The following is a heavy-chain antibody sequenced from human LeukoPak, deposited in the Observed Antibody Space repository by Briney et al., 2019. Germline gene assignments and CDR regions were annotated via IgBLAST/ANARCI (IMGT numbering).Heavy chain of an antibody. V-gene: IGHV4-34*01. J-gene: IGHJ6*03. CDR2: INHSGST. CDR1: GGSFSGYY. Sequence: SETLSLTCAVYGGSFSGYYWSWIRQPPGKGLEWIGEINHSGSTNYNPSLKSRVTISVDKSKNQFSLKLSSVTAADTAVYYCARANDYGDPLPRYMDVWGKGTTVTVSS. CDR3: ARANDYGDPLPRYMDV. D-gene: IGHD4-17*01.